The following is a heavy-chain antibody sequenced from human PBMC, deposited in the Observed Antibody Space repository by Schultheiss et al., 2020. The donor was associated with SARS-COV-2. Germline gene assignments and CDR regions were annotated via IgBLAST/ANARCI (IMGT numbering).Heavy chain of an antibody. CDR1: GFTFSSYA. V-gene: IGHV3-23*01. D-gene: IGHD6-19*01. Sequence: GESLKISCAASGFTFSSYAMSWVRQAPGKGLEWVSAISGSGGSTYYADSVKGRFTISRDNSKNTLYLQMNSLRAEDTAVYYCAKGPGSGWYNWFDPWGQGTLVTVSS. J-gene: IGHJ5*02. CDR2: ISGSGGST. CDR3: AKGPGSGWYNWFDP.